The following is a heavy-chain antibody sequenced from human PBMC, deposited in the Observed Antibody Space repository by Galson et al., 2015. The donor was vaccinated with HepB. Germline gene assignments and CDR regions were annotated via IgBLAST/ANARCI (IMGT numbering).Heavy chain of an antibody. J-gene: IGHJ5*02. V-gene: IGHV4-59*01. D-gene: IGHD6-13*01. CDR1: GGSISSYY. CDR3: ARGSIAAAGRDWFDP. Sequence: SETLSLTCTVSGGSISSYYWSWIRQPPGKGLEWIGYIYYSGSTNYNPSLKSRVTISVDTSKNQFSLKLSSVTAADTAVYYCARGSIAAAGRDWFDPWGQGTLVTVSS. CDR2: IYYSGST.